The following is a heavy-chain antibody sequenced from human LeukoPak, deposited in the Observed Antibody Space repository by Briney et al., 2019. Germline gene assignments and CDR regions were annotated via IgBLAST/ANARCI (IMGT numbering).Heavy chain of an antibody. CDR3: ARVTSSGYGKWFDP. D-gene: IGHD3-22*01. CDR2: INSDGSST. Sequence: PGGSLRLSCAASGFTFSSYWMHWVRQAPGKGLVWVSRINSDGSSTSYADSVKGRFTISRDNAKNTLYLQMNSLRAEDTAVYYCARVTSSGYGKWFDPWGQGTLVTVSS. J-gene: IGHJ5*02. CDR1: GFTFSSYW. V-gene: IGHV3-74*01.